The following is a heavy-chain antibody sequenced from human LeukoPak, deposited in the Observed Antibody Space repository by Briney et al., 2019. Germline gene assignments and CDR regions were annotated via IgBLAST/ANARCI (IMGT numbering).Heavy chain of an antibody. CDR1: GFTFSSYA. D-gene: IGHD3-3*01. CDR2: VSYDGSNK. Sequence: GGSLRLSCAASGFTFSSYAIHWVRQAPGKGLEWVAVVSYDGSNKYYADSMKGRFTISRDNSKNTLYLQMNSLRAEATAVYYCARDPYDFWGGSYYYYYYMDVWGTGTTVTVSS. V-gene: IGHV3-30*04. CDR3: ARDPYDFWGGSYYYYYYMDV. J-gene: IGHJ6*03.